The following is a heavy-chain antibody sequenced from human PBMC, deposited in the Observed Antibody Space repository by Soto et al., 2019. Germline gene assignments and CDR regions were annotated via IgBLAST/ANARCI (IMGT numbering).Heavy chain of an antibody. CDR1: GGSISSSDYY. J-gene: IGHJ5*02. Sequence: PSETLSLTCTVSGGSISSSDYYWSWIRQPPGKGLEWIGYIYYSGSTNYNPSLKSRVTISVDTSKNQFSLKLSSVTAADTAVYYCARWYDFWSGYAHPGFDPWGQGTLVTVSS. CDR2: IYYSGST. V-gene: IGHV4-61*08. CDR3: ARWYDFWSGYAHPGFDP. D-gene: IGHD3-3*01.